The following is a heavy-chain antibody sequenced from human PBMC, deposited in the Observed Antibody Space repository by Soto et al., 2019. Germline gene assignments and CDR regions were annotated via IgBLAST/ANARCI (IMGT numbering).Heavy chain of an antibody. J-gene: IGHJ4*02. CDR3: AKEVSLGSTVDLGY. Sequence: GGALRLSGSATGFTFSIFAMSWVRQSPGKGLEWVSTISGSGGSTYYADAVKGRFTISRDNSMGTLYLQMKSLRVEDTAIYYCAKEVSLGSTVDLGYWGQGALVTVSS. CDR1: GFTFSIFA. CDR2: ISGSGGST. V-gene: IGHV3-23*01. D-gene: IGHD7-27*01.